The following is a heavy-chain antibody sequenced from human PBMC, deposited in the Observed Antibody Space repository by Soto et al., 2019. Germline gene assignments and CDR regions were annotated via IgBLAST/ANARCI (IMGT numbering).Heavy chain of an antibody. CDR2: IYHSGST. V-gene: IGHV4-30-2*03. CDR1: CGSISSGGYS. J-gene: IGHJ4*02. Sequence: PSETLSLTCAVSCGSISSGGYSWSWIRQPPGKGLEWIGYIYHSGSTYYNPSLKSRVTISVDTSKNQFSLNLSSVTAADTAVYYCVRLERRDGYPKEVGYWGQGTLVTVSS. D-gene: IGHD1-1*01. CDR3: VRLERRDGYPKEVGY.